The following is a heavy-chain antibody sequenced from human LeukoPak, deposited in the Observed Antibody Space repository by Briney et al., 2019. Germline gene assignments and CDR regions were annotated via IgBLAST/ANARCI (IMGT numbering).Heavy chain of an antibody. J-gene: IGHJ6*02. CDR1: GDSVSSNIAA. V-gene: IGHV6-1*01. D-gene: IGHD2-15*01. CDR3: SRDQDGMDV. CDR2: TYYRSRWYN. Sequence: SQTLSLTCAISGDSVSSNIAAWNWIRQSPSRGLEWLGRTYYRSRWYNDYAASVRSRLIINPDTSKNQFSPHLNSMIPEDTAVYFCSRDQDGMDVWGQGTTVTVSS.